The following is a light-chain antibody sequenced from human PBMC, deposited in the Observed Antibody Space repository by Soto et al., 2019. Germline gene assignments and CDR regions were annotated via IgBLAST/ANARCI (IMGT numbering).Light chain of an antibody. CDR1: QSVSSN. CDR3: QHYNNWPLT. CDR2: GAS. J-gene: IGKJ4*01. Sequence: EIVMTQSPATLSVSPGERATLSCRASQSVSSNLAWYQQKPAQPPRLLIYGASTRATGIPARSSGSGSGTEFTLTIGSLQSEDFAVYYCQHYNNWPLTFGGGTKVEI. V-gene: IGKV3-15*01.